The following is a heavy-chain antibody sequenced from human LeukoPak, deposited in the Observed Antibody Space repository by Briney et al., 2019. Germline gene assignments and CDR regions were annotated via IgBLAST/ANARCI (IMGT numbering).Heavy chain of an antibody. D-gene: IGHD6-19*01. CDR2: IFTGGST. CDR3: AREGYTSGWFRL. J-gene: IGHJ4*02. Sequence: GGSLRLSCAASGFTVSSNYMSWVRQAPGKGLEWVSVIFTGGSTYYADSVKGRFIISRDDSKNMVYLQMNSLRAEDTAVYFCAREGYTSGWFRLWGQGTLVTASS. CDR1: GFTVSSNY. V-gene: IGHV3-53*01.